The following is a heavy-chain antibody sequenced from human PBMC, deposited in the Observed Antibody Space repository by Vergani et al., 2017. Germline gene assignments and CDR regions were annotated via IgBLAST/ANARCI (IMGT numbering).Heavy chain of an antibody. J-gene: IGHJ6*03. CDR1: GGTFSSYA. CDR2: IIPIFGTA. V-gene: IGHV1-69*01. Sequence: QVQLVQSGAEVKKPGSSVKVSCKASGGTFSSYAISWVRQAPGQGLEWMGGIIPIFGTANYAQKFQGRVTITADESTSTAYMELSSLRSDDTAVYYCARVCNRSYYYYYSYMDVWGKGTTVTVSS. CDR3: ARVCNRSYYYYYSYMDV. D-gene: IGHD1-14*01.